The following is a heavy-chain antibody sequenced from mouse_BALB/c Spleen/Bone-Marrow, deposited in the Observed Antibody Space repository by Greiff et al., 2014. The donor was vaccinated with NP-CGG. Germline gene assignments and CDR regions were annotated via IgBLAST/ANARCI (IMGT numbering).Heavy chain of an antibody. V-gene: IGHV1-9*01. CDR1: GYTFSSYW. Sequence: VQLQESGAELMKPGASAKISCKATGYTFSSYWIEWVKQRPGHGLEWIGEILPGSGSTNYNEKFKGKATFTADTSSNTAYMQLSSLTSGDSAVYYCAREDIATVVEMDYWGQGTSVTVSS. CDR2: ILPGSGST. D-gene: IGHD1-1*01. J-gene: IGHJ4*01. CDR3: AREDIATVVEMDY.